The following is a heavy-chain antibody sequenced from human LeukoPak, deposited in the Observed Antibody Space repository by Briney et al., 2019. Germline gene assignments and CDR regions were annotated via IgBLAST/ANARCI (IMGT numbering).Heavy chain of an antibody. V-gene: IGHV3-21*01. D-gene: IGHD6-13*01. CDR3: AKAATGTRNALDI. CDR1: GFTFSSYA. J-gene: IGHJ3*02. CDR2: ISSSSSYI. Sequence: GGSLRLSCADSGFTFSSYAMSWVRQAPGKGLEWVSAISSSSSYIYYADSVKGRFTVSRDNAKNSLYLQMNSLRVEDTAVYYCAKAATGTRNALDIWGQGTMVIVSS.